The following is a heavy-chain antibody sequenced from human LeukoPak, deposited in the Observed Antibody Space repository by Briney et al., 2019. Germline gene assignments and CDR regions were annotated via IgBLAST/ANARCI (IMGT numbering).Heavy chain of an antibody. CDR2: ISAYNGNT. V-gene: IGHV1-18*01. Sequence: VASVRVSCKASGYTFTSYGTSWVRQAPGQGLEWMGWISAYNGNTNYAQKLQGRVTMTTDTSTNTAYMELRSLRSDDTAVYYCARGAAAADNWFDPWGQGTLVTVSS. CDR3: ARGAAAADNWFDP. CDR1: GYTFTSYG. D-gene: IGHD6-13*01. J-gene: IGHJ5*02.